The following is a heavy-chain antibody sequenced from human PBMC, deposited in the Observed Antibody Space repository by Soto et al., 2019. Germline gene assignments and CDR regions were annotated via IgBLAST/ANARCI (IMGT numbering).Heavy chain of an antibody. CDR3: AHSLYDYVWGTNWFDP. CDR1: GFSLSTSGVG. D-gene: IGHD3-16*01. Sequence: QITLKESGPTLVKPTQTLTLTCTFSGFSLSTSGVGVGWIRQPPGKALEWLALIYWDDDKRYSPSLKSRLTITKDTSKNQVVLTMNNIDPVDTATYYCAHSLYDYVWGTNWFDPWGQGTLVTVSS. CDR2: IYWDDDK. J-gene: IGHJ5*02. V-gene: IGHV2-5*02.